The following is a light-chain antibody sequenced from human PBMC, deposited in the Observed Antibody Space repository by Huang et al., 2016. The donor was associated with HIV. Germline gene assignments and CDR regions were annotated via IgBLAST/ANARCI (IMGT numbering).Light chain of an antibody. J-gene: IGKJ1*01. CDR1: QSVSSSY. CDR2: GAS. V-gene: IGKV3-20*01. Sequence: EIVLTQSPGTLSLSPGERATLSCRASQSVSSSYIAWYQQKPGQAPRHRIYGASRRATGIPDRFSGSGSGTDFTLTISRLEPEDFAVYYCQQYGSSPWTFGQGTKVEIK. CDR3: QQYGSSPWT.